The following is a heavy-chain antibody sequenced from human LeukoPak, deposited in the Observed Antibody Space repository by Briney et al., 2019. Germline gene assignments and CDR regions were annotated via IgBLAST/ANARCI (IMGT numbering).Heavy chain of an antibody. CDR2: MNPNSGGT. D-gene: IGHD3-3*01. CDR1: GYTFTTYD. J-gene: IGHJ6*02. CDR3: ARGAIFGVTTRGYGMDV. Sequence: ASAKVTCKAAGYTFTTYDINWGRRAPGQGLEWGAWMNPNSGGTAYAQHFQGRVTLATDTSIGTAYLELNSRTSEDAPAYYCARGAIFGVTTRGYGMDVWGQGTTVTVSS. V-gene: IGHV1-8*01.